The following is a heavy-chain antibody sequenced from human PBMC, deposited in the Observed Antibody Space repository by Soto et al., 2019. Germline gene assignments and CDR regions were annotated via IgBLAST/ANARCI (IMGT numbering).Heavy chain of an antibody. CDR1: GDSISSGDYY. J-gene: IGHJ6*02. CDR2: INHSGST. Sequence: SETLSITCGVCGDSISSGDYYWCWIRQNPGKGLEWIGEINHSGSTNYNPSLKSRVTISVDTSKNQFSLKLSSVTAADTAVYYCARGPRGSSSVRYSSGWYRSYYGMDVWVQGTTVTVS. V-gene: IGHV4-34*01. D-gene: IGHD6-19*01. CDR3: ARGPRGSSSVRYSSGWYRSYYGMDV.